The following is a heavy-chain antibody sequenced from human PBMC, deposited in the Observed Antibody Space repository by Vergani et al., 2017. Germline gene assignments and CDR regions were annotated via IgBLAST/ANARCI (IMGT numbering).Heavy chain of an antibody. CDR2: IIPIIRLA. Sequence: QVHLEQSGTEVKKPGSSVKVSCKVSGDIFNNYTVTWVRQAPGQGLEWMGMIIPIIRLATSAQKFQDRVKLTGDTSTNTVYMEMNNMRSEDTAVYYCARVSPGDNSGWEPFDYWGQGTLVTVSS. CDR1: GDIFNNYT. J-gene: IGHJ4*02. CDR3: ARVSPGDNSGWEPFDY. D-gene: IGHD6-19*01. V-gene: IGHV1-69*02.